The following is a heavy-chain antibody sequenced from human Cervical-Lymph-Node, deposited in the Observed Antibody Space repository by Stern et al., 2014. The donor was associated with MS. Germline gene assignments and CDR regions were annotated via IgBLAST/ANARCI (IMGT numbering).Heavy chain of an antibody. CDR2: ISSSGDFT. V-gene: IGHV3-23*04. CDR3: ATWGVAMVRGVIIN. Sequence: EVQLEESGGGLVQPGGSLRLSCAASQFTFRAYAMTWVRQAPGKGLELVSTISSSGDFTSYADSVKGRFTISRDNDRNTMHLQLSSLRVDDTAVYYCATWGVAMVRGVIINWGQGARVTVSS. D-gene: IGHD3-10*01. J-gene: IGHJ4*02. CDR1: QFTFRAYA.